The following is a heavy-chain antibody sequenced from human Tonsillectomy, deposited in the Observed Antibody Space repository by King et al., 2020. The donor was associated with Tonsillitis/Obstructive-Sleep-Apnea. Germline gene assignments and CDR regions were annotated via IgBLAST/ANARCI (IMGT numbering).Heavy chain of an antibody. CDR3: ASGAKGYCSSTSCYQPLDY. CDR2: IIPIFDTA. Sequence: QLVQSGAEVKKPGSSVKVSCKASGGTFSSDAITWVRQAPGQGLEWMGGIIPIFDTANYAQKFQGRVTITADESTSTAYMELSSLRSEDTAVYYCASGAKGYCSSTSCYQPLDYWGQGTLVIVSS. D-gene: IGHD2-2*01. V-gene: IGHV1-69*12. CDR1: GGTFSSDA. J-gene: IGHJ4*02.